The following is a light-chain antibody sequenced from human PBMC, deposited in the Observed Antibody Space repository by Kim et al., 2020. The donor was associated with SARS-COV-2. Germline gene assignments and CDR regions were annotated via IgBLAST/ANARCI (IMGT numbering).Light chain of an antibody. J-gene: IGLJ2*01. CDR1: SSDVGGYNY. CDR2: EVS. Sequence: QSVTTSCTGTSSDVGGYNYVSWYQQHPGKAPKLMIYEVSNRPSGVPDRFSGSKSGNTASLTVSGLQAEDEADYYCSSYAGSNNVVFGGGTQLTVL. CDR3: SSYAGSNNVV. V-gene: IGLV2-8*01.